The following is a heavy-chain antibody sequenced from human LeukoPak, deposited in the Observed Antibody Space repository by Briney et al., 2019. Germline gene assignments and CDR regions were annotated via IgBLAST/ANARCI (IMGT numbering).Heavy chain of an antibody. CDR1: GGSISNHF. V-gene: IGHV4-59*11. Sequence: SETLSLTCTVSGGSISNHFWSWIRQPPGKGLEWIGYIYYRGSTKYNPSLKRQVTISLGTSNNHISLKLSSVTAADTAVYFCARVPPRLGFDYWGQGTLVTVSS. J-gene: IGHJ4*02. CDR2: IYYRGST. CDR3: ARVPPRLGFDY. D-gene: IGHD3-22*01.